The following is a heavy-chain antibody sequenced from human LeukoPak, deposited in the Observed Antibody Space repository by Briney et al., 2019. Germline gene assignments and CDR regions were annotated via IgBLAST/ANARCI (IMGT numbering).Heavy chain of an antibody. CDR3: ASFFTTVTMSTHAFDI. Sequence: GASVKVSCKASGYTFTGYYMHWVRQAPGQGLEWMGWINPNSGNTGYAQKFQGRVTMTRNTSISTAYMELSSLRSEDTAVYYCASFFTTVTMSTHAFDIWGQGTMVTVSS. J-gene: IGHJ3*02. V-gene: IGHV1-8*02. D-gene: IGHD4-17*01. CDR2: INPNSGNT. CDR1: GYTFTGYY.